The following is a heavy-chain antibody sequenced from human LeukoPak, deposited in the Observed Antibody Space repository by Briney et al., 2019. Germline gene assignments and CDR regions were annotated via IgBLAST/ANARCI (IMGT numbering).Heavy chain of an antibody. J-gene: IGHJ4*02. CDR2: ISYDGSNK. CDR1: GFTFSSYA. CDR3: ARDEHLPHSGWLPPDY. V-gene: IGHV3-30*04. D-gene: IGHD6-19*01. Sequence: GGSLRLSCAASGFTFSSYAMHWVCQAPGKGLEWVAVISYDGSNKYYADSVKGRFTISRDNSKKTLYLQMNSLRAENTAVYYCARDEHLPHSGWLPPDYGGQGTLVTVSS.